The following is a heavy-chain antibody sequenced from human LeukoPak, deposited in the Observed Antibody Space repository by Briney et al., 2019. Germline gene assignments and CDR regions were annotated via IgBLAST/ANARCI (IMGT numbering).Heavy chain of an antibody. CDR2: IYTSGST. V-gene: IGHV4-61*02. J-gene: IGHJ6*03. CDR3: ARARTVTAESYYYMDV. D-gene: IGHD4-17*01. Sequence: SQTLSLTCTVSGGSISSGSYYWSWIRQPAGKGLEWIGRIYTSGSTNYNPSLKSRVTISVDTSKNQFSLKLSSVTAADTAVYYCARARTVTAESYYYMDVWGKGTTVTVSS. CDR1: GGSISSGSYY.